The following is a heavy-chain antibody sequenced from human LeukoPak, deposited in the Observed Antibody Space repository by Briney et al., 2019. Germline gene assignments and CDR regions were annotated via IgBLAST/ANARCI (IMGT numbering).Heavy chain of an antibody. Sequence: GGSLRLSCAASGFTVSSNYMSWVRQAPGKGLEWVSVIYSGGSTYYADSVKGRFTISRDNSKNTLYLQMNSLRAEDTAVYYCARLQSDYDILTGYYSLDYWGQGTLATVSS. V-gene: IGHV3-66*04. CDR3: ARLQSDYDILTGYYSLDY. CDR2: IYSGGST. D-gene: IGHD3-9*01. CDR1: GFTVSSNY. J-gene: IGHJ4*02.